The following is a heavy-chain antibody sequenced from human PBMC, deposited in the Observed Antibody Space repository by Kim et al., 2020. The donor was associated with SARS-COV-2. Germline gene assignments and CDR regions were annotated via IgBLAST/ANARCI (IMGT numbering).Heavy chain of an antibody. CDR1: GGSISSSSYY. Sequence: SETLSLTCTVSGGSISSSSYYWGWIRQPPGKGLEWIGSIYYSGSTYYNLSLKIRVTISVDTSKNQFSLKLSSVTAADTAVYYCARVVIPLSDYVWGSYRWVHQYCYDYGIDIWGQGTTVTVSS. J-gene: IGHJ6*02. CDR2: IYYSGST. V-gene: IGHV4-39*01. CDR3: ARVVIPLSDYVWGSYRWVHQYCYDYGIDI. D-gene: IGHD3-16*02.